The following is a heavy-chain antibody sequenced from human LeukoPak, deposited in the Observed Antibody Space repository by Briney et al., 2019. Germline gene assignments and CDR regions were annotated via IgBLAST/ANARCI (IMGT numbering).Heavy chain of an antibody. D-gene: IGHD5-24*01. Sequence: GGSLRLSCAASGFTVSSNYMSWVRQAPGKGLEWVSVIYSGGSTYYADSVKGRFTISRDNSQNTLYLQMNSLRAEDTAVYYCAKDLEMATISYFDYWGQGALVTVSS. CDR1: GFTVSSNY. J-gene: IGHJ4*02. CDR3: AKDLEMATISYFDY. V-gene: IGHV3-53*01. CDR2: IYSGGST.